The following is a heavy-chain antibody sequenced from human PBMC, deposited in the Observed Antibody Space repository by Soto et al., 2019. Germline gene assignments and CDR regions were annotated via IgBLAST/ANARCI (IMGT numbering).Heavy chain of an antibody. V-gene: IGHV3-23*01. CDR1: GFTFSNYV. CDR2: ISGTGGST. J-gene: IGHJ5*02. D-gene: IGHD3-10*01. Sequence: GGSLRLSCAASGFTFSNYVLSWVRQAPGKGLEWVSAISGTGGSTYYADSVKGRFTISRDNSKNTLYVQMNSLRAEDTAVYYCAIDNSYYYGSGSSVVDTWGQGTLVTVSS. CDR3: AIDNSYYYGSGSSVVDT.